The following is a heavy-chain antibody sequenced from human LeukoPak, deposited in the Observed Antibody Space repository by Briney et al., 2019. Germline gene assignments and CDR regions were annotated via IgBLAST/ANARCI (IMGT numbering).Heavy chain of an antibody. CDR1: GFTFDDYA. D-gene: IGHD6-13*01. Sequence: PGRSLRLSCAASGFTFDDYAMHWVRQAPGKGLEWVSGISWNSGSIGYADSVKGRFTISRDNAKNSLYLQMNSLRAEDTALYYCAKARDSSSWFDAFDIWGQGTMVTVSS. CDR2: ISWNSGSI. V-gene: IGHV3-9*01. J-gene: IGHJ3*02. CDR3: AKARDSSSWFDAFDI.